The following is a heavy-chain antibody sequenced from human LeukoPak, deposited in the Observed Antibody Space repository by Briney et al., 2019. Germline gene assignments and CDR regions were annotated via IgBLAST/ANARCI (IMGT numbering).Heavy chain of an antibody. V-gene: IGHV1-8*02. CDR3: VVGLSGISALSDY. D-gene: IGHD3/OR15-3a*01. CDR1: GGTFSSYA. CDR2: MNPNSGNT. J-gene: IGHJ4*02. Sequence: ASVKVSCKASGGTFSSYAISWVRQATGQGLEWMGWMNPNSGNTGYAQKFQGRVTMTRNTSISTAYMELSSLRSEDTAVYYCVVGLSGISALSDYWGQGTLVTVSS.